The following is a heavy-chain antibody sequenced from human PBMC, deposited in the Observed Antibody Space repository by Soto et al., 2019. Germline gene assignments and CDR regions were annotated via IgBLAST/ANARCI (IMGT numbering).Heavy chain of an antibody. CDR2: IYYSGTT. Sequence: SETLSLTCTVSGGSISSSSYYWVWTRQPPGKGLEWIGSIYYSGTTYYNPSLKSRVTISVDTSKNQFSLKLRSVTAADTAVYYCARQSPDYLGSVGWFDPWGQGTLVTVSS. D-gene: IGHD1-26*01. V-gene: IGHV4-39*01. CDR3: ARQSPDYLGSVGWFDP. J-gene: IGHJ5*02. CDR1: GGSISSSSYY.